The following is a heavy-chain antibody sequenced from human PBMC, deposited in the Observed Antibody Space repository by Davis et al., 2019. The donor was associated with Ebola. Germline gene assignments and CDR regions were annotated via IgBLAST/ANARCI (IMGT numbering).Heavy chain of an antibody. V-gene: IGHV4-39*07. CDR3: ARDTIALNF. CDR2: IFYTGNT. J-gene: IGHJ4*02. Sequence: GSLRLSCTVSGDYISSYSYYWAWIRQSPGKGLEWIGSIFYTGNTFYNPSLSSRVTISIDTSNNQFSLKLSSVTAADTAVYYCARDTIALNFWGRGTLVTVSS. CDR1: GDYISSYSYY. D-gene: IGHD2-21*01.